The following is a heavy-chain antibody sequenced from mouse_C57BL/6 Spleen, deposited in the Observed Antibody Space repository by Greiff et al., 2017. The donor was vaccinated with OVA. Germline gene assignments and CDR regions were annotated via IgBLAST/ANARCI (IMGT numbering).Heavy chain of an antibody. CDR1: GFTFSDYG. CDR2: ISSGSSTI. CDR3: ARPRTGPYFDY. V-gene: IGHV5-17*01. J-gene: IGHJ2*01. D-gene: IGHD4-1*01. Sequence: EVHLVESGGGLVKPGGSLKLSCAASGFTFSDYGMHWVRQAPEKGLEWVAYISSGSSTIYYADTVKGRFTISRDNAKNTLFLQMTSLRSEDTAMFYCARPRTGPYFDYWGQGTTLTVSS.